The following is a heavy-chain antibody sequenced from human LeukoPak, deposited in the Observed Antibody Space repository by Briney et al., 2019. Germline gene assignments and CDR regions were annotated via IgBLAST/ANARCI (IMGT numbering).Heavy chain of an antibody. CDR1: GGTFSSYA. CDR3: ARGDIVVVPAASGVIKDYYYYCMDV. J-gene: IGHJ6*03. V-gene: IGHV1-69*05. CDR2: IIPIFGTA. Sequence: AASVTVSCKASGGTFSSYAISWVRQAPGQRLEWMGGIIPIFGTANYAQKFQGRVTIATDESTSTAYMELSSLRSEDTAVYYCARGDIVVVPAASGVIKDYYYYCMDVWGKGTTVTVSS. D-gene: IGHD2-2*01.